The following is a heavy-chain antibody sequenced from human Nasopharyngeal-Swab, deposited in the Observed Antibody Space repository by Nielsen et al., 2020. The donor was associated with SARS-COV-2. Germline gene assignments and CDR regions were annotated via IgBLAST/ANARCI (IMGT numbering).Heavy chain of an antibody. V-gene: IGHV1-2*04. CDR3: AREGYSSSWAEAFEI. CDR1: GYTFTGYY. Sequence: ASVKVSCKASGYTFTGYYMHWVRQAPGQGLEWMGWINPNSGGTNYAQKFQGWVTMTRDTSISTAYMELSRLRSDDTAVYYCAREGYSSSWAEAFEIWGQGTMVTVSS. J-gene: IGHJ3*02. D-gene: IGHD6-13*01. CDR2: INPNSGGT.